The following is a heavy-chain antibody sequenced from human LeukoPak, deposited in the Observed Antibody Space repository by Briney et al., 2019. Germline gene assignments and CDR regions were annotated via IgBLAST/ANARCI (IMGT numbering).Heavy chain of an antibody. D-gene: IGHD6-13*01. CDR2: IYTSGST. V-gene: IGHV4-4*09. CDR3: ARGYSISSPFDY. CDR1: GGSISNYY. J-gene: IGHJ4*02. Sequence: SSETLSLTCAVSGGSISNYYWSWIRQPPGKGLEWIGYIYTSGSTNYNPSLKSRVTISVDTSKNQFSLKLSSVTAADTAVYYCARGYSISSPFDYWGQGTLVTVSS.